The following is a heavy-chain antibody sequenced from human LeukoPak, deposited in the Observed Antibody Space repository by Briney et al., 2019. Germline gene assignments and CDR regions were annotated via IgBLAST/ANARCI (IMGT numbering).Heavy chain of an antibody. CDR1: GFTFSSYA. Sequence: GGSLRLSCAASGFTFSSYAMSWVRQAPGKGLEWVSAISGSGGSTYYADSVKGRFTISRDNSKNTLYLQMNSLRAEDTAVYNCAKDQYNWNSYDAFDIWGQGTMVTVSS. D-gene: IGHD1-1*01. CDR3: AKDQYNWNSYDAFDI. J-gene: IGHJ3*02. CDR2: ISGSGGST. V-gene: IGHV3-23*01.